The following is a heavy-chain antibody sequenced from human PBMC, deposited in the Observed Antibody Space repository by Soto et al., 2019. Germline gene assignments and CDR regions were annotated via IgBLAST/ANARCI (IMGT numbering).Heavy chain of an antibody. CDR2: IYYSGST. CDR1: GGSISSSSYY. D-gene: IGHD3-22*01. CDR3: ARRLYYDSSGFKGAGMDV. V-gene: IGHV4-39*01. Sequence: SETLSLTCTVSGGSISSSSYYWGWIRQPPGKGLELIGSIYYSGSTYYNPSLKSRVTISVDTSKNQFSLKLSSVTAADTAVYYCARRLYYDSSGFKGAGMDVWGQGTTVTVSS. J-gene: IGHJ6*02.